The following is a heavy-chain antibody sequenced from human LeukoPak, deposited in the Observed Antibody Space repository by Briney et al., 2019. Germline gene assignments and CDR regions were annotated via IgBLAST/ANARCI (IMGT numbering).Heavy chain of an antibody. CDR3: ASNPLIAVATVGYYFDY. CDR1: GGSMSSGSYY. Sequence: SETLSLTCTVAGGSMSSGSYYWSWIRQPAGKGLEWIGHIYTSGNTKFNPSHKRRVTTSVDTSKNQFSLRLSSVTAADTAVYYCASNPLIAVATVGYYFDYWGQGTLVTVSS. CDR2: IYTSGNT. V-gene: IGHV4-61*09. D-gene: IGHD6-19*01. J-gene: IGHJ4*02.